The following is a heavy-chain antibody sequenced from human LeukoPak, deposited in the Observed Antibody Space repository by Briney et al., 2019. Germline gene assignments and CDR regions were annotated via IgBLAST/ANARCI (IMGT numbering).Heavy chain of an antibody. CDR3: ARVSDIVGATTTFDY. D-gene: IGHD1-26*01. CDR1: GGTFSSYA. Sequence: ASVKVSCKASGGTFSSYAISWVRQAPGQGLEWMGGIIPIFGTANYAQKFQGRVTITADESTSTAYMELSSLRSEDTAVYYCARVSDIVGATTTFDYWGQGTLVTVSS. CDR2: IIPIFGTA. J-gene: IGHJ4*02. V-gene: IGHV1-69*13.